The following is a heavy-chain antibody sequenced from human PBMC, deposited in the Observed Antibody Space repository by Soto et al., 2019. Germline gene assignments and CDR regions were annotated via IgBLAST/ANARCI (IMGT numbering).Heavy chain of an antibody. CDR2: ISNDGSST. CDR1: GFTFSSYW. V-gene: IGHV3-74*01. Sequence: EVQLVESGGGLVQPGGSLRLSCVASGFTFSSYWMHWVRQAPGKGLVWVSSISNDGSSTSYADPVKGRFTISRDNAKNTRYLQMNSLRAEDTAVYYCARLPNKSPQNWGQGTLVIASP. J-gene: IGHJ1*01. CDR3: ARLPNKSPQN.